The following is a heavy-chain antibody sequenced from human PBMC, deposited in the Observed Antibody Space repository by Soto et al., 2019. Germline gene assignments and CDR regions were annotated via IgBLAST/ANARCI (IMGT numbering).Heavy chain of an antibody. D-gene: IGHD5-18*01. V-gene: IGHV1-46*01. J-gene: IGHJ4*02. Sequence: GDSVKVSCKASGYTFTSYNMHWVRQAPGQGLEWMGIINPSGGSTSYAQKFQGRVTMTRDTSTSTVYMELSSLRSEDTAVYYCARARGYSYATGGNYVDDWGLGTRVTVSS. CDR3: ARARGYSYATGGNYVDD. CDR2: INPSGGST. CDR1: GYTFTSYN.